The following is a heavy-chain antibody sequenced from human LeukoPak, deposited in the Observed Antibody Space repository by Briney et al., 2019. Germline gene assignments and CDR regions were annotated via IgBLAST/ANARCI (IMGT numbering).Heavy chain of an antibody. D-gene: IGHD6-19*01. CDR2: IYYSGST. CDR1: GGSISSYY. Sequence: PSETLSLTCTVSGGSISSYYWSWIRQPPGKGLEWIGYIYYSGSTNYNPSLKSRVTISVDTSKNQFSLKLSSVTAADTAVYYCARGLVGGPLPFDIWGQGTMVTVSS. CDR3: ARGLVGGPLPFDI. J-gene: IGHJ3*02. V-gene: IGHV4-59*01.